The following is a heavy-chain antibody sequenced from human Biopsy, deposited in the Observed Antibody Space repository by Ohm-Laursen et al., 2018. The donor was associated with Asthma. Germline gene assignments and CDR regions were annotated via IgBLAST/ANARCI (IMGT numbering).Heavy chain of an antibody. CDR2: IHNSGNT. CDR1: GGSISSDY. V-gene: IGHV4-59*12. D-gene: IGHD1-20*01. CDR3: ARAAITGIRGWFDP. Sequence: GTLSLTCTVSGGSISSDYWSWLRQSPGKGLEWIGYIHNSGNTNYNPSLKGRVTISLDTSKNQFHLNLSSVTAADTAVYFCARAAITGIRGWFDPWGQGTQVTVSS. J-gene: IGHJ5*02.